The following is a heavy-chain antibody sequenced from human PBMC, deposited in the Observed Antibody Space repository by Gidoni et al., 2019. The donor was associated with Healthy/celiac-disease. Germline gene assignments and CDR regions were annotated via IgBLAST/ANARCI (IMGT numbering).Heavy chain of an antibody. J-gene: IGHJ4*02. D-gene: IGHD6-13*01. CDR1: GYSFTSYW. CDR3: ARHVGGGSSWEDFDY. Sequence: EVQLVQSGAEVKKPGESLRISCQGSGYSFTSYWISWVRQMPGKGLEWMGRIDPSDSYTNYSPSFQGHVTISADKSISTAYLQWSSLKASDTAMYYCARHVGGGSSWEDFDYWGQGTLVTVSS. V-gene: IGHV5-10-1*03. CDR2: IDPSDSYT.